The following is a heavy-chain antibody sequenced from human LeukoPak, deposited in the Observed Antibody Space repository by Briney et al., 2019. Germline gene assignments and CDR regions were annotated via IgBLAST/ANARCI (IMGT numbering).Heavy chain of an antibody. D-gene: IGHD3-10*01. CDR1: GFTFSSYW. CDR3: VNMVSDSGVEGK. V-gene: IGHV3-7*01. CDR2: IKQDGSEK. J-gene: IGHJ4*02. Sequence: GGSLRLSCAASGFTFSSYWMSWVRQAPGKGLEWVANIKQDGSEKYYVDSVKGRFTISRDNAINTVYLQMNSLRDEGTAIYYCVNMVSDSGVEGKWGQGTLVTVSS.